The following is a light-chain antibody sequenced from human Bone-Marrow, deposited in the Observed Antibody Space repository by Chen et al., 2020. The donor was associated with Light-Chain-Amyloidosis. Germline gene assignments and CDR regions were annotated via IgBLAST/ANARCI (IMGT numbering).Light chain of an antibody. CDR2: SVS. J-gene: IGLJ1*01. Sequence: QSALTQPASVSGSPGQSITISCTGTSSDVGAYNFVSWYQQHPGKAPNLMIYSVSNRPSGVSNRFSGSKSGNTASLTISGLQAQDEADYYCSSYTSSSTLLYVFGTGTKVTVL. CDR1: SSDVGAYNF. V-gene: IGLV2-14*03. CDR3: SSYTSSSTLLYV.